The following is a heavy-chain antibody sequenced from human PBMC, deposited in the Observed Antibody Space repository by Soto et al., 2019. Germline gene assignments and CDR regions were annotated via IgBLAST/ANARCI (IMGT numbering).Heavy chain of an antibody. CDR1: GFTFSSYG. Sequence: QVQLVESGGGVVQPGRSLRLSCAASGFTFSSYGMHWVRQAPGKGLEWVAVISYDGSNKYYADSMKGRFTISRDNSKNTLYLQMNSLRAEDTAVYYCAKGSSIGFDYWGQGTLVTVSS. J-gene: IGHJ4*02. CDR3: AKGSSIGFDY. CDR2: ISYDGSNK. D-gene: IGHD2-21*01. V-gene: IGHV3-30*18.